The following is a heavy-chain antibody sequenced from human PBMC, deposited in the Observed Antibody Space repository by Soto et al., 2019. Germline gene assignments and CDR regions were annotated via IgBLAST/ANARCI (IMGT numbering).Heavy chain of an antibody. Sequence: QVQLVESGGGVVQPGRSLRLSCAASGFTFSSYAMHWVRQAPGKGLEWVAVISYDGSNKYYADSVKGRFTISRDNSKNTLYLQMNSLRAEDTAVYYCAREENILVVPAVRGGLDYWGQITLVTVSS. CDR1: GFTFSSYA. CDR2: ISYDGSNK. D-gene: IGHD2-2*01. J-gene: IGHJ4*02. CDR3: AREENILVVPAVRGGLDY. V-gene: IGHV3-30-3*01.